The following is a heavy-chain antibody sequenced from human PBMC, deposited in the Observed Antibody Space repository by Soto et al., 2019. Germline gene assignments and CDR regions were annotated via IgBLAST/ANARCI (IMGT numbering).Heavy chain of an antibody. J-gene: IGHJ6*04. D-gene: IGHD3-3*01. CDR3: AKVPFLEWLLLMDV. Sequence: GGSLRLSCAASGFTFSSYAMSWVRQAPGKGLEWVSGISGSGGSTYYADSVKGRFTISRDNSKNTLYLQMNSLRAEDTDVYYCAKVPFLEWLLLMDVWGKGTTVTVSS. CDR2: ISGSGGST. V-gene: IGHV3-23*01. CDR1: GFTFSSYA.